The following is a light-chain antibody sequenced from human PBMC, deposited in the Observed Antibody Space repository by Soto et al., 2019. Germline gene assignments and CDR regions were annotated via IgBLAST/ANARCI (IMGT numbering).Light chain of an antibody. CDR3: GQSYSTPWA. Sequence: DIPMTQSPSSLSASVGDRVTITCRASQSISSYLNWYQQKPGKAPKLLIYAASSLQSGVPSRFSGSGSGTDVTLTISSLQPEDFGTYYCGQSYSTPWAFGQGWKVEIK. CDR1: QSISSY. V-gene: IGKV1-39*01. J-gene: IGKJ1*01. CDR2: AAS.